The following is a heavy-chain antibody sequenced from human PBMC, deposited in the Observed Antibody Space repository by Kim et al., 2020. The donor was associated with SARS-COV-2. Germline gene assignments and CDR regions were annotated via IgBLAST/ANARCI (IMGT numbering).Heavy chain of an antibody. V-gene: IGHV4-59*11. CDR2: IYYNGAT. Sequence: SETLSLTCIVSGDNISHHHWSWIRQPPGRGLEWIGHIYYNGATNSNPSLNSRVTISVDTSKNHFLLKLSSVTAAHTAVYYCARDPPGPDYAFDLWSHETMDNGYS. J-gene: IGHJ3*01. CDR1: GDNISHHH. CDR3: ARDPPGPDYAFDL.